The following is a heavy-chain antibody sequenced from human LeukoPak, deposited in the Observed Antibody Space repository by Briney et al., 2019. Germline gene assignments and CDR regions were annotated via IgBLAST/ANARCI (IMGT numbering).Heavy chain of an antibody. Sequence: GGSLRLSCAASGFTFSSYSMNWVRQAPGKGLEWVSSIISSSSYIYYADSVKGRFTISRDNAKNSLYLQMNSLRAEDTAVYYCARQWGSGAFDIWGQGTMVTVSS. J-gene: IGHJ3*02. D-gene: IGHD7-27*01. V-gene: IGHV3-21*01. CDR2: IISSSSYI. CDR3: ARQWGSGAFDI. CDR1: GFTFSSYS.